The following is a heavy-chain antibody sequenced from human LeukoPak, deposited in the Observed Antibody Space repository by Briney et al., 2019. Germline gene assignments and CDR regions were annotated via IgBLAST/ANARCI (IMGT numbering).Heavy chain of an antibody. V-gene: IGHV3-20*04. Sequence: GGSLRHSCAASGFTFDDYGRSWVRQAPGKGLEWVSGINWNGGSTGYADSVKGRFTISRDNAKNSLYLQMNSLRAEDTALYYCARGPGTPSAFDIWGQGTMVTVSS. CDR1: GFTFDDYG. CDR2: INWNGGST. CDR3: ARGPGTPSAFDI. J-gene: IGHJ3*02.